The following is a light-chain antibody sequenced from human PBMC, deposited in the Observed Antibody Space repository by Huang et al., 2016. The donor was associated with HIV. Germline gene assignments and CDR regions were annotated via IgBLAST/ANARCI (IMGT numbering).Light chain of an antibody. V-gene: IGKV2D-29*02. CDR3: MQSIQLPLT. J-gene: IGKJ4*01. CDR2: EVS. Sequence: DIVMTQTPLSLSVTPGQPASISCKSSQSLLHSDGKTYLYWYLQKVGQYPQLLIYEVSNRVAGVPDRFSGSGSGTNFTLKISRMEAEDVGVYYCMQSIQLPLTFGGGTKVEIK. CDR1: QSLLHSDGKTY.